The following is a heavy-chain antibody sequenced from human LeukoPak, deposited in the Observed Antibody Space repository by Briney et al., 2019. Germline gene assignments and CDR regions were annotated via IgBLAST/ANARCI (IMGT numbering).Heavy chain of an antibody. V-gene: IGHV1-46*01. D-gene: IGHD6-13*01. J-gene: IGHJ1*01. CDR2: INPSGGST. CDR1: GYTFTGYY. CDR3: ARDSSGIAKYFQH. Sequence: GASVKVSCKPSGYTFTGYYIHWVRQAPGQGLEWMGIINPSGGSTSYAQKFQGRVTMTRDMSTSTVYMELSSLRSEDTAVYYCARDSSGIAKYFQHWGQGTLVTVSS.